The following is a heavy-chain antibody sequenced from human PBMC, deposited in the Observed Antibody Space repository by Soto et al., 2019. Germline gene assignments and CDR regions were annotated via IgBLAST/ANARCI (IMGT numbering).Heavy chain of an antibody. Sequence: QVQLVQSGAEVTKPGASVKVSCTASGSSFTSYDINWVRQATGQGLEWMGWMNPNSGNTGYAQKFQGRVTMTRNTSISTAYMELSSLRSEDTAVYYCSRAIYGDNVDYWGQGTPVTVSS. V-gene: IGHV1-8*01. CDR3: SRAIYGDNVDY. CDR2: MNPNSGNT. D-gene: IGHD4-17*01. CDR1: GSSFTSYD. J-gene: IGHJ4*02.